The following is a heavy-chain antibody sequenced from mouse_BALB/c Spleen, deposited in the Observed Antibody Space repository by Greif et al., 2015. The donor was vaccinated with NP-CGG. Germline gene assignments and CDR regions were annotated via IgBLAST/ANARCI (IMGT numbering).Heavy chain of an antibody. Sequence: VQLQQSGAELAKPGAPVKMSCKASGYTFTSYWMHWVKQRPGQGLEWIGYINPSTGYTEYNQKFKDKATLTADKSSSSAYMQLRRLTTEDSAVYYCAGGRDGKYWGPGTTLTVSS. D-gene: IGHD2-3*01. CDR3: AGGRDGKY. CDR1: GYTFTSYW. J-gene: IGHJ2*01. CDR2: INPSTGYT. V-gene: IGHV1-7*01.